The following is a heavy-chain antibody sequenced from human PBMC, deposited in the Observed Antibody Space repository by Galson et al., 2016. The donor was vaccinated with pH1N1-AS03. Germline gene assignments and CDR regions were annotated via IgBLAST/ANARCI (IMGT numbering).Heavy chain of an antibody. CDR1: GFRLTSIA. V-gene: IGHV3-23*01. D-gene: IGHD5/OR15-5a*01. J-gene: IGHJ4*02. Sequence: SLRLSCAASGFRLTSIAMTWVRQAPGKGLEWVSGVVTSGDTYFADSVKGRFSISRDDSKNTMYLQMDSLGVEDTAIYYCANDRVYDDSRWVFDYWGQGNPVTVSS. CDR3: ANDRVYDDSRWVFDY. CDR2: VVTSGDT.